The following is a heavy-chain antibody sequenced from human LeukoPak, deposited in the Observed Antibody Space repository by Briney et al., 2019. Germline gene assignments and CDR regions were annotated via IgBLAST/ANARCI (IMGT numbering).Heavy chain of an antibody. D-gene: IGHD3-9*01. CDR3: ASRVDILTGYDY. Sequence: NPSETLSLTCTVSGGSISSYYWSWIRQPPGKGLEWIGYIYYSGSTNYNPSLKGRVTISVDPSKNQFSLKLSSVTAADTAVYYCASRVDILTGYDYWGQGTLVTVSS. V-gene: IGHV4-59*13. CDR1: GGSISSYY. CDR2: IYYSGST. J-gene: IGHJ4*02.